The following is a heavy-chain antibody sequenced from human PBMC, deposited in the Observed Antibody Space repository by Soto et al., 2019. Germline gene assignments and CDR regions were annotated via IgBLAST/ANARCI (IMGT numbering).Heavy chain of an antibody. V-gene: IGHV3-74*01. CDR3: VRDLR. CDR1: GFPFSNSW. J-gene: IGHJ4*02. CDR2: INGDGSST. Sequence: EVQLVESGGGLVQPGGSLRLSCAASGFPFSNSWMSWVRQAPGKGLVWVSRINGDGSSTNYADSVKGRFTISRDNAMKTLHLQMHSLRVEDTAVYYCVRDLRWGQGTLVTVSS.